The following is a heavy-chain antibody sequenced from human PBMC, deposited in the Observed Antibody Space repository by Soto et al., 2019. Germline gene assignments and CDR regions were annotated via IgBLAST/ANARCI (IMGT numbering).Heavy chain of an antibody. D-gene: IGHD2-2*01. CDR3: TSRRSPGAY. J-gene: IGHJ4*02. CDR1: GFDFNSYS. V-gene: IGHV3-48*01. Sequence: GGSLRLSCVASGFDFNSYSMNWVRQAPGKGLEWISYINSGSTSVFYADSVKGRFTISRDNAKNSLYLQMNSLRAEDTAVYYCTSRRSPGAYWGQGTLVTVSS. CDR2: INSGSTSV.